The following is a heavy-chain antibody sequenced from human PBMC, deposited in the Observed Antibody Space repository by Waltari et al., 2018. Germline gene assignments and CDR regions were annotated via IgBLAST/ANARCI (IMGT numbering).Heavy chain of an antibody. Sequence: QVQLVQSGAEAKEPGASVKVSCTASGYTFTRTYIHWVRQAPGQGLEWMGRITPHTGGTYYSQKFQGRVTMTRDMSITTAYMEVSSLRSDDTAVYYCARDLVGSGWSIDYWGQGTLVTVSS. J-gene: IGHJ4*02. V-gene: IGHV1-2*06. CDR1: GYTFTRTY. D-gene: IGHD6-19*01. CDR3: ARDLVGSGWSIDY. CDR2: ITPHTGGT.